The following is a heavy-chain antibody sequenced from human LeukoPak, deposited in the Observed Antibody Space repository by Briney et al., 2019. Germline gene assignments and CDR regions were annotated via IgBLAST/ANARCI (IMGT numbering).Heavy chain of an antibody. Sequence: GGSLRLSCAASGFTFSAYAMHWVRQAPCKGLEGVAVISYDGSNKYYVDAVKGRFTISRDNSKNTLYLQMNSLRAEDTAVYYCARDLDRGYCSGGSCYSFGYWGQGTLVTVSS. D-gene: IGHD2-15*01. CDR1: GFTFSAYA. J-gene: IGHJ4*02. V-gene: IGHV3-30-3*01. CDR2: ISYDGSNK. CDR3: ARDLDRGYCSGGSCYSFGY.